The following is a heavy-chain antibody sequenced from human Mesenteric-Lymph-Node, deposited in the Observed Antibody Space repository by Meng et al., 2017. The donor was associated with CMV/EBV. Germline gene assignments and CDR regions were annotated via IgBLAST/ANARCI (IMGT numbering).Heavy chain of an antibody. V-gene: IGHV4-34*01. Sequence: SQTLSLTCAVYGGSFSGSYWSWIRQPPGKGLEWIGEINHSGSTNYNPSLKSRVTISVDTSKNQFSLKLSSVTAADTAVYYCARGRGRYSSSPRVYYFDYWGQGTLVTVSS. J-gene: IGHJ4*02. CDR2: INHSGST. CDR3: ARGRGRYSSSPRVYYFDY. D-gene: IGHD6-6*01. CDR1: GGSFSGSY.